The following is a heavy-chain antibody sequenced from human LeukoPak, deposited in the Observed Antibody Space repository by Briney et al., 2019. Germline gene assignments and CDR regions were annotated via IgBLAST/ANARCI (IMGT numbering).Heavy chain of an antibody. V-gene: IGHV3-21*01. CDR2: ISYDDSFI. CDR1: GFIFSSHH. D-gene: IGHD2-2*01. CDR3: ARSFCNSASCYYYYYSGMDV. Sequence: GGSLRLSCAASGFIFSSHHMHWVRQPPGKGLEWVSSISYDDSFIYYGNSMKGRFTISRDNANNLLYLQMNSLRAEDTAVYFCARSFCNSASCYYYYYSGMDVWGQGATVTVSS. J-gene: IGHJ6*02.